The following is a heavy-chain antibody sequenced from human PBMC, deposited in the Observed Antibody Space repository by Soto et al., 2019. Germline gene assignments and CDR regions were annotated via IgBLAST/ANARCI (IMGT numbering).Heavy chain of an antibody. Sequence: QVQLVQSGAEVKKPGASVKVSCKASGYTFTSYGISWVRQAPGQGLEWMGWISAYNGNTNYAQKLQGRVTMTTDTSTSTDYMELRSLRSDDTAVYYCARVPGRTGVSSGWYYWGQGTLVTVSS. CDR2: ISAYNGNT. CDR3: ARVPGRTGVSSGWYY. CDR1: GYTFTSYG. D-gene: IGHD6-19*01. J-gene: IGHJ4*02. V-gene: IGHV1-18*01.